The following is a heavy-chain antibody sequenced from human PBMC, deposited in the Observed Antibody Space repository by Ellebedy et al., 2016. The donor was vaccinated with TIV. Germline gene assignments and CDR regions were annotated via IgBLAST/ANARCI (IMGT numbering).Heavy chain of an antibody. V-gene: IGHV3-30-3*01. CDR3: AREIRPTPRPVQLWFKGFQFDY. Sequence: PGGSLRLSCAASGFTFSSYAMHWVRQAPGKGLEWVAVISYDGSNKYYADSVKGRFTISRDNSKNTLYLQMNSLRAEDTAVYYCAREIRPTPRPVQLWFKGFQFDYWGQGTLVTVSS. J-gene: IGHJ4*02. CDR1: GFTFSSYA. CDR2: ISYDGSNK. D-gene: IGHD5-18*01.